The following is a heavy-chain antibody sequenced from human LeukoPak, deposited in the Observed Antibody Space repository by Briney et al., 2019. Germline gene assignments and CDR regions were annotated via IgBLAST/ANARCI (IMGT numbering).Heavy chain of an antibody. CDR2: DSNSGNI. J-gene: IGHJ4*02. D-gene: IGHD7-27*01. CDR3: ARDNWASLDY. CDR1: GSSISSHS. Sequence: SETLPLTCTVSGSSISSHSWGWVRQPPGEGLEWIGYDSNSGNINYNPALKSRVTISVDTSQKQFSLKLSSVSAADTAVYYCARDNWASLDYWGQGILVTVSS. V-gene: IGHV4-59*11.